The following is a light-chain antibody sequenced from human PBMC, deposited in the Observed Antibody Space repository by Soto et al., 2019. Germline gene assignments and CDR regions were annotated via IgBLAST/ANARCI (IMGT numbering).Light chain of an antibody. Sequence: EMVLTQSPGTLSLSPGERATLSCRASQTVYRDYLAWFQQKPGQGPRLLIYGASSRATGTPDRFSGSGSGTDFTLTINRLEPEDFATYYCQQYHNWPITFGQGTRLEIK. CDR1: QTVYRDY. CDR3: QQYHNWPIT. J-gene: IGKJ5*01. CDR2: GAS. V-gene: IGKV3-20*01.